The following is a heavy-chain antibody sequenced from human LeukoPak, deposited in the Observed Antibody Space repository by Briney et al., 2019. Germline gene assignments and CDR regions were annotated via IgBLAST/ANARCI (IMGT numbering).Heavy chain of an antibody. CDR3: ARDTTNEYYFDY. J-gene: IGHJ4*02. Sequence: GGSLRLSCAASGFTFSSNYMSWVRQAPGKGLEWVSVIYSGGSTYYADSVKGRFTISRDNSKNTLYLQMNSLRAEDTAVYYCARDTTNEYYFDYWGQGTLVTVSS. CDR1: GFTFSSNY. V-gene: IGHV3-66*01. D-gene: IGHD1-1*01. CDR2: IYSGGST.